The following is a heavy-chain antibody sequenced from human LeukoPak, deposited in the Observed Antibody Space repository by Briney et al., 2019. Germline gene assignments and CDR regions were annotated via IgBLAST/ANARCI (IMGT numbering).Heavy chain of an antibody. CDR3: ARPSVRGTGYYDF. CDR2: IFPDDSNT. D-gene: IGHD3-9*01. V-gene: IGHV5-51*01. CDR1: GYSFTNYW. J-gene: IGHJ4*02. Sequence: GESLKISCKASGYSFTNYWIGWVRQMPGKGLEWMGIIFPDDSNTRYNPSFQGQVTMSADKSISTAYLQWSSLKASDTAMYYCARPSVRGTGYYDFWGQGTLVTVSS.